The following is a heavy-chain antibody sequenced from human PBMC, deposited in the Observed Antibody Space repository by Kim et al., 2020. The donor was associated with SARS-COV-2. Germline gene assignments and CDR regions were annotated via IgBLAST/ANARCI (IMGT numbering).Heavy chain of an antibody. Sequence: SETLSLTCAVYGGSFSGYYWSCIRQPPGKGLEWIGEINHSGSTNYNPSLKSRVTISVDTSKNQFSLKLSSVTAADTAVYYCARFVIAVAGKNTVFDYWGQGTLVTVSS. V-gene: IGHV4-34*01. CDR2: INHSGST. D-gene: IGHD6-19*01. J-gene: IGHJ4*02. CDR1: GGSFSGYY. CDR3: ARFVIAVAGKNTVFDY.